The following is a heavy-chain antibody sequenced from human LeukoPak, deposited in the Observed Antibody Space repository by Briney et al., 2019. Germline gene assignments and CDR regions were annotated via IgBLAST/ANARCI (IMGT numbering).Heavy chain of an antibody. CDR1: GFTVSSNY. CDR3: ARGHGSGSYFRRNYYYYYMDV. V-gene: IGHV3-53*01. J-gene: IGHJ6*03. Sequence: GGSLRLSCAASGFTVSSNYMSWVRQAPGKGLEWVSVIYSGGSTYYADSVKGRFTISRDNSKNTLYLQMNSLRAEDTAVYYGARGHGSGSYFRRNYYYYYMDVWGKGTTVTISS. CDR2: IYSGGST. D-gene: IGHD3-10*01.